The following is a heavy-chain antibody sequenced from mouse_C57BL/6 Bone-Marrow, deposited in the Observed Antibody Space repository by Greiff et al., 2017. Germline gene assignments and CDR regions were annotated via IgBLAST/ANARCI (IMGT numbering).Heavy chain of an antibody. J-gene: IGHJ2*01. Sequence: VQLKESGAELVKPGASVKLSCTASGFNINDYYMHWVKQRTEQGLEWIGRIDPEDGETKYAPKFQGKATITADTSSHTAYLQLSSLTSEDTAVYYCARIYYYGSSYTFYDYWGQGTTLTVSS. CDR3: ARIYYYGSSYTFYDY. CDR1: GFNINDYY. V-gene: IGHV14-2*01. CDR2: IDPEDGET. D-gene: IGHD1-1*01.